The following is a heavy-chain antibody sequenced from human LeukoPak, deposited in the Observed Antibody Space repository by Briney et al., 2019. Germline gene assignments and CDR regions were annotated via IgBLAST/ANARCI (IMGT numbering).Heavy chain of an antibody. Sequence: GGSLRLSCAASGCTFSSYAMSWVRQAPGKGLEWVSTVSGTGATAYYVDSVKGRFTISRDNSKNTLYLQMNSLRAEDTAFYYCAKIWFGESLPFVYWGQGTLVTVSS. CDR1: GCTFSSYA. CDR3: AKIWFGESLPFVY. D-gene: IGHD3-10*01. J-gene: IGHJ4*02. CDR2: VSGTGATA. V-gene: IGHV3-23*01.